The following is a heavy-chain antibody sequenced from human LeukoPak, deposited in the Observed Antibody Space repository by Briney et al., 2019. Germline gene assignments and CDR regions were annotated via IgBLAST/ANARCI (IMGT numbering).Heavy chain of an antibody. CDR1: GFTFSDYG. V-gene: IGHV3-30*02. Sequence: GGSLRLSCTASGFTFSDYGMHWVRQAPGKGLEWVTFIWYDGSNKYYADSAKGRFTISRDNSKNTLYMQMNSLRAEDTAVYYCAKDPLRHRTRTSCRYLDYWGQGTLVTVSS. J-gene: IGHJ4*02. D-gene: IGHD2-2*01. CDR2: IWYDGSNK. CDR3: AKDPLRHRTRTSCRYLDY.